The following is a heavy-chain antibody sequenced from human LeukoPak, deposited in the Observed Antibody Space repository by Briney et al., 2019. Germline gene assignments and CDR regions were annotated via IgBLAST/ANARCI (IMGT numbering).Heavy chain of an antibody. CDR1: GFTFSDYY. V-gene: IGHV3-11*06. CDR3: ARVGYYSSGPFSYFDY. J-gene: IGHJ4*02. CDR2: ISSSSSYT. Sequence: GGSLRLSSAAAGFTFSDYYMSWIRQAPGKGLEWVSYISSSSSYTNYADSVKGRFTISRDSSENTLYLQMNRPRVEDTAVYYCARVGYYSSGPFSYFDYWGQGTLVTVSS. D-gene: IGHD3-10*01.